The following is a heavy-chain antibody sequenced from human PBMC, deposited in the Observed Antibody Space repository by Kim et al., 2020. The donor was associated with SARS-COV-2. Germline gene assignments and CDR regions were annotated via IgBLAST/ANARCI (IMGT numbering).Heavy chain of an antibody. CDR2: ISWNSGSI. D-gene: IGHD6-13*01. J-gene: IGHJ6*01. V-gene: IGHV3-9*01. Sequence: GGSLRLSCAASGFTFDDYAMHWVRQAPGKGLEWVSGISWNSGSIGYADSVKGRFTISRDNAKNSLYLQMNSLRAEDTALYYCAKDRVPGSWYYYYGMDV. CDR1: GFTFDDYA. CDR3: AKDRVPGSWYYYYGMDV.